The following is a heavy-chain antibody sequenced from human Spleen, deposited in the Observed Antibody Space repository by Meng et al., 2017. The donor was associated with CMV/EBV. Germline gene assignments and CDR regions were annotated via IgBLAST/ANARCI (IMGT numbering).Heavy chain of an antibody. CDR1: GFTFGSHS. CDR2: ISSSSSYI. V-gene: IGHV3-21*01. Sequence: GESLKISCAASGFTFGSHSMNWVRQAPGKGLEWVSSISSSSSYIYYADSVKGRFTISRDNAKNSLYLQMNSLRAEDTAVYYCARDLDGMDVWGQGTTVTVSS. J-gene: IGHJ6*02. CDR3: ARDLDGMDV.